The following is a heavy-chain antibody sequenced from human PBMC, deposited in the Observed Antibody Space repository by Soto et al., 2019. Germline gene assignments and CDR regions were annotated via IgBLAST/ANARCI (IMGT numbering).Heavy chain of an antibody. J-gene: IGHJ4*02. D-gene: IGHD2-15*01. V-gene: IGHV1-69*02. CDR1: GGTFSTYT. CDR3: AIALCFGGSCYLEV. CDR2: IAPIINIP. Sequence: QVQLVQSGAEVKKPGSSVKVSCKASGGTFSTYTISWVRQAPGQGLEWMGRIAPIINIPDYSQKFQGRVTITAEKSTTTAYMEISSLRSEDTAVYYCAIALCFGGSCYLEVWGQGTLVTVSS.